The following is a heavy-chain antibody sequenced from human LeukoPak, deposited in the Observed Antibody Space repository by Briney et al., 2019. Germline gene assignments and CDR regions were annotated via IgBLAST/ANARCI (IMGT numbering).Heavy chain of an antibody. J-gene: IGHJ4*02. D-gene: IGHD4-17*01. CDR3: ARVVRARDYGACGY. CDR2: INPNSGGT. Sequence: ASVKVSCKASGYTFTGYYMHWVRQAPGQGLEWMGWINPNSGGTNYAQKFQGRVTMTRDTSISTAYMELSRQRSDDTAVYYCARVVRARDYGACGYWGQGTLVTVSS. V-gene: IGHV1-2*02. CDR1: GYTFTGYY.